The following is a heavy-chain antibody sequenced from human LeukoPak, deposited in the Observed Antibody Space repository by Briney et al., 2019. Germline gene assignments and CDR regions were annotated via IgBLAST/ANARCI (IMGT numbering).Heavy chain of an antibody. D-gene: IGHD3-3*01. V-gene: IGHV1-18*01. CDR3: ARDITIPRYYGMGV. CDR2: ISAYNGKT. Sequence: ASVKVSCKASGYTFPSYGISWVRQAPGQGLEWMGWISAYNGKTKYAQKVQGRVTMTTDTSTSTAYMELRSLRSDDTAVYYCARDITIPRYYGMGVWGQGTTVTVSS. J-gene: IGHJ6*02. CDR1: GYTFPSYG.